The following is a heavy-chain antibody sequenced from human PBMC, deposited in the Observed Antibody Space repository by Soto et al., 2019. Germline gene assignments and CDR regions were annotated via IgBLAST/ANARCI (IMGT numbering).Heavy chain of an antibody. D-gene: IGHD6-19*01. CDR3: AQADRIAVAGTAY. J-gene: IGHJ4*02. V-gene: IGHV3-23*01. CDR2: ISGSGGST. Sequence: GGSLRLSCAASGFTFSSYSMNWVRQAPGKGLEWVSAISGSGGSTYYADSVKGRFTISRDNSKNTLYLQMNSLRAEDTAVYYCAQADRIAVAGTAYWGQGTLVTVSS. CDR1: GFTFSSYS.